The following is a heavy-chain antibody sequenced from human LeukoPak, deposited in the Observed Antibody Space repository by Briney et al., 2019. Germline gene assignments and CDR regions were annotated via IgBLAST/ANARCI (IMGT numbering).Heavy chain of an antibody. Sequence: PGGSLRLSCAASGFTFRSYVMSWVPQAPGKGLEWVAAISGSGDSTYYTDSVKGRFTISRDNAKNTLYLQMNSLRAEDTAVYYCAKVPLFALGFLNDGFDIWGQGTMVTVSS. CDR3: AKVPLFALGFLNDGFDI. J-gene: IGHJ3*02. CDR2: ISGSGDST. CDR1: GFTFRSYV. D-gene: IGHD3-10*02. V-gene: IGHV3-23*01.